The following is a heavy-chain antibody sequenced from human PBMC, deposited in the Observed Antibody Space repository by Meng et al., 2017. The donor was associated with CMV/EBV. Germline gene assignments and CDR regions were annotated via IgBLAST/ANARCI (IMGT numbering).Heavy chain of an antibody. CDR2: SNPSGGST. CDR1: GYTCTSFS. CDR3: ALAEYSSSLFDY. J-gene: IGHJ4*02. D-gene: IGHD6-13*01. Sequence: VHSEAAVKTPGASWEVSCKASGYTCTSFSMHWVRQAPGQGLEWMGISNPSGGSTSYEQKFQGRVTMTRDTSTSTVYMELSSLRSEDTAVYYCALAEYSSSLFDYWGQGTLVTVAS. V-gene: IGHV1-46*01.